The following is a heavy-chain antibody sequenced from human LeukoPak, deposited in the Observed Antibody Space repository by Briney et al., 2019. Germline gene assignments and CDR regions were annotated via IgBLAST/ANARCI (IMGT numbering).Heavy chain of an antibody. J-gene: IGHJ5*02. Sequence: ASVKVSCKASGYSFTGYYIHWVRQAPGQGLEWMGWINSNNGGTNFAQKFQGRVTMTRDTSISTAYMELSRLRSDDTAIYYCAKDQNTGYANNWFDPWGQGTLVTVSS. CDR2: INSNNGGT. D-gene: IGHD5-12*01. CDR3: AKDQNTGYANNWFDP. V-gene: IGHV1-2*02. CDR1: GYSFTGYY.